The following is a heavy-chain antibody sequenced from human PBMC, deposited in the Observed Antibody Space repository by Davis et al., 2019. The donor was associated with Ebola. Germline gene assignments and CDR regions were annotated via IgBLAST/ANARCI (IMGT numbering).Heavy chain of an antibody. V-gene: IGHV3-7*01. D-gene: IGHD2-15*01. CDR2: IKEDGSQK. CDR1: GFTFSNYW. J-gene: IGHJ4*02. CDR3: VRDAGWQRLDN. Sequence: PGGFLRLSCAASGFTFSNYWMTWVRQAPGEGLEWVAHIKEDGSQKYYVDSVKGRFTISRDNAQTSLSLQMNSLRVDDTAIYYCVRDAGWQRLDNWGQGTLVTVSS.